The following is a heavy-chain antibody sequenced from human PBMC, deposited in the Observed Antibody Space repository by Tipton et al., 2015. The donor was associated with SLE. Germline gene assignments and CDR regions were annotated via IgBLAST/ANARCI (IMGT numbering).Heavy chain of an antibody. CDR1: GGSISSSSYY. D-gene: IGHD4-23*01. CDR2: INHSGST. Sequence: TLSLTCTVSGGSISSSSYYWSWIRQPPGKGLEWIGEINHSGSTNYNPSLKSRVTISADTSKNQFSLKLSSVTAADTAVYYCARAWTTVVNLDYWGQGTLVTVSS. V-gene: IGHV4-39*07. J-gene: IGHJ4*02. CDR3: ARAWTTVVNLDY.